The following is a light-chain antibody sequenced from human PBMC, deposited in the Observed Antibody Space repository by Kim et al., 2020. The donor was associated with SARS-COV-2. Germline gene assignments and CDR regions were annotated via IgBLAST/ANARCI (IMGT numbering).Light chain of an antibody. V-gene: IGKV1-9*01. Sequence: GDRVTITCRASQDINTYLAWYQQKPGKGPKLLIYAASTLQSGVPSRFSGSGSVTDFTLTISSLQPEDFATYYCQQLSSYPQITFGQGTRLEIK. CDR3: QQLSSYPQIT. CDR2: AAS. J-gene: IGKJ5*01. CDR1: QDINTY.